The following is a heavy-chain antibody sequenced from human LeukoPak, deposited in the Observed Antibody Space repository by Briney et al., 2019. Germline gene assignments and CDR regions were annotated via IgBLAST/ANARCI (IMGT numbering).Heavy chain of an antibody. D-gene: IGHD4-11*01. J-gene: IGHJ4*02. CDR2: IDSSNAYI. Sequence: GGSLRLSCAASGLTFSSSGMNWVRQAPGKGLEWVSFIDSSNAYIYYADSVKGRFTISRDNAKNSLYLQMNSLRAEDTAVYYCARDTSQSNTVTYFDYWGQGTLVTVSS. V-gene: IGHV3-21*01. CDR1: GLTFSSSG. CDR3: ARDTSQSNTVTYFDY.